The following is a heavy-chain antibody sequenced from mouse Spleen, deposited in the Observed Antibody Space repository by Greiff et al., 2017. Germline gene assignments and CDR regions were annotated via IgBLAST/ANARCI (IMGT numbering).Heavy chain of an antibody. D-gene: IGHD2-3*01. J-gene: IGHJ4*01. V-gene: IGHV14-3*01. CDR1: GFNIKNTY. CDR2: IDPANGNT. CDR3: ARPDGYLLLDAMDY. Sequence: VQLKESVAELVRPGASVKLSCTASGFNIKNTYMHWVKQRPEQGLEWIGRIDPANGNTKYAPKFQGKATITADTSSNTAYLQLSSLTSEDTAIYYCARPDGYLLLDAMDYWGQGTSVTVSS.